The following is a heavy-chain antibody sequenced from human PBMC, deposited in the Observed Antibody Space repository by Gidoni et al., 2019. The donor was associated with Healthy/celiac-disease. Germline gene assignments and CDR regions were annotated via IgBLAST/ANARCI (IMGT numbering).Heavy chain of an antibody. J-gene: IGHJ4*02. D-gene: IGHD3-3*01. CDR2: IWYDGSNK. Sequence: QVQLVESGGGVVQPGRSLRLSCAASGFTFSSYGMHWVRQAPGKGLEWVAVIWYDGSNKYYADSVKGRFTISRDNSKNTLYLQMNSLRAEDTAVYYCARDLENFWSGYYTGIGDYWGQGTLVTVSS. CDR1: GFTFSSYG. V-gene: IGHV3-33*01. CDR3: ARDLENFWSGYYTGIGDY.